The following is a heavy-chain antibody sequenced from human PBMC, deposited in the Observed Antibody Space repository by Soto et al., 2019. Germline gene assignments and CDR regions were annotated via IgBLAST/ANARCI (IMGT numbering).Heavy chain of an antibody. Sequence: GAPVKVTCDAPRHTITIYYIIWVRRAPGQGLELMGVINPHGGSTAYAQKFKGRVTLTRDTSASTVYMEVSSLTSEDTAMYYCARSSGGNFGIIIEGTNWFAPWGQGTLVTVSS. CDR2: INPHGGST. CDR1: RHTITIYY. J-gene: IGHJ5*02. V-gene: IGHV1-46*01. CDR3: ARSSGGNFGIIIEGTNWFAP. D-gene: IGHD1-26*01.